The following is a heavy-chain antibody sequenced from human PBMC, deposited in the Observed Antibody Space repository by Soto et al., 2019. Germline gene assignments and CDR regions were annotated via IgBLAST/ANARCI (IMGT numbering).Heavy chain of an antibody. D-gene: IGHD2-15*01. CDR3: ARLWRFSGGSCYLALDY. Sequence: EVQLVESGGGLVQPGGSLRLSCAASGFTFSSYWMHWVRQAPGKGLVWVSRINSDGSSTSYADSVKGRFTISRDNAKNTLYLQMNSLRAADTAVYYCARLWRFSGGSCYLALDYWGQGTLVTVSS. CDR1: GFTFSSYW. J-gene: IGHJ4*02. CDR2: INSDGSST. V-gene: IGHV3-74*01.